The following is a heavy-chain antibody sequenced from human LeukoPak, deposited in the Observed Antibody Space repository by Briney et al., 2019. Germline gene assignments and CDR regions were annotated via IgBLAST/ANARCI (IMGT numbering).Heavy chain of an antibody. CDR2: INTDGITT. V-gene: IGHV3-74*01. Sequence: GGSLGLSCAASGFTFGNYWMHWVRQAPGKGLVWVSGINTDGITTNYADSVKGRFTISRDNTKNTLYLQMNSLRADDTAVYYCARSAGPFDYWGQGTLVTVSS. CDR1: GFTFGNYW. D-gene: IGHD6-13*01. CDR3: ARSAGPFDY. J-gene: IGHJ4*02.